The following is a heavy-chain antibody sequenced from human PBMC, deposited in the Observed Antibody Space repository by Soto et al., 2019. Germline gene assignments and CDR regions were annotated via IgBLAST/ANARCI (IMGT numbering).Heavy chain of an antibody. V-gene: IGHV5-51*01. D-gene: IGHD2-15*01. J-gene: IGHJ4*02. CDR1: GYIFIDYW. CDR3: ARPPLPGYSIHFNS. Sequence: PRESLKISCKASGYIFIDYWTGWVRQMPGKGLEWMGIVYPRDSDTRYSPSFQGQVTISADRSTGTAFLQWRSLKASDTALYYCARPPLPGYSIHFNSWGQGTLVTVSS. CDR2: VYPRDSDT.